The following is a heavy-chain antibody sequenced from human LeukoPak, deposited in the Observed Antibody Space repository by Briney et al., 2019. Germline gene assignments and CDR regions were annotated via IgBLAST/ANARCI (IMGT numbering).Heavy chain of an antibody. CDR1: GYTFIHYY. D-gene: IGHD2-2*01. J-gene: IGHJ4*02. Sequence: GSVKVSCKASGYTFIHYYIHWMRQAPGQGLEWMGWMNPNNGDTKYAQKFQGRVTMTRDTPISTAYMELSRLKSDDTAVYYCARVNAGPDHWGQGTLVTVSS. V-gene: IGHV1-2*02. CDR3: ARVNAGPDH. CDR2: MNPNNGDT.